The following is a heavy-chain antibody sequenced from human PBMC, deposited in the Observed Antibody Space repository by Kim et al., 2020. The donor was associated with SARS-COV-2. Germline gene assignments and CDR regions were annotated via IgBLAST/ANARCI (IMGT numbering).Heavy chain of an antibody. J-gene: IGHJ4*02. D-gene: IGHD6-19*01. CDR2: IRSKANSYAT. CDR1: GFTFSGSA. CDR3: TRRNSSGCHYFDY. V-gene: IGHV3-73*01. Sequence: GGSLRLSCAASGFTFSGSAMHWVRQASGKGLEWVGRIRSKANSYATAYAASVKGRFTISRDDSKNTAYLQMNSLKTEDTAVYYCTRRNSSGCHYFDYWGQGTLVTVSS.